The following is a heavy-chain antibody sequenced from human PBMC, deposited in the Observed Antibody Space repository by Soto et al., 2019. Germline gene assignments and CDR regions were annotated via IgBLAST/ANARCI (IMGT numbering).Heavy chain of an antibody. V-gene: IGHV4-31*03. CDR1: GGSINTGGCY. CDR3: GGGVGGSGLNCFAP. D-gene: IGHD6-19*01. J-gene: IGHJ5*02. CDR2: IYYTGIT. Sequence: SEILSLTCSVSGGSINTGGCYWSWIRHHPVKGLDWIGYIYYTGITSYNPSLNSRLTMSVDRSKSQFSMRLASLTAAGTAVYYCGGGVGGSGLNCFAPWGQEPRVPVSS.